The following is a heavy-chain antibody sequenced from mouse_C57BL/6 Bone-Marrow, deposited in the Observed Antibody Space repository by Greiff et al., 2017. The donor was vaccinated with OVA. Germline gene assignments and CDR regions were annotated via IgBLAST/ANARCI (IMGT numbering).Heavy chain of an antibody. CDR2: ISNGGGST. Sequence: DVHLVESGGGLVQPGGSLKLSCAASGFTFSDYYMYWVRQTPEKRLEWVAYISNGGGSTYYPDTVKGRFTISRDNAKNTLYLQRSRLKSEDTAMYYCARLTVSFFYGSSFHDWYFDVWGTGTTVTVSS. D-gene: IGHD1-1*01. CDR1: GFTFSDYY. V-gene: IGHV5-12*01. J-gene: IGHJ1*03. CDR3: ARLTVSFFYGSSFHDWYFDV.